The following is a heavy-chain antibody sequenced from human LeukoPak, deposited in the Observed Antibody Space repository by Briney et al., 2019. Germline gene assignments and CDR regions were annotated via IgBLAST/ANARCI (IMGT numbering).Heavy chain of an antibody. CDR3: AKGGSMVVTPLFDY. CDR2: ISWNSGSI. D-gene: IGHD4-23*01. V-gene: IGHV3-9*03. J-gene: IGHJ4*02. Sequence: PGGSLRLSCAASVFTFDDYAMHWVRQAPRKGLEGVSGISWNSGSIGYADSVKGRFTISRDNAKNSLYLQMNSLRAEDMALYYCAKGGSMVVTPLFDYWGQGTLVTVSS. CDR1: VFTFDDYA.